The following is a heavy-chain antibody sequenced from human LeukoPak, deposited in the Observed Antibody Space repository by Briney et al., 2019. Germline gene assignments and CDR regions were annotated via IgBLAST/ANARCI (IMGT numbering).Heavy chain of an antibody. V-gene: IGHV1-18*01. CDR1: GYTFTSYG. CDR2: ISAYNGNT. CDR3: ARDASGEYYYDSSGYYRLPHYFDY. Sequence: ASVKVSCKASGYTFTSYGNSWVRLAPGQGLEWMGWISAYNGNTNYAQKLQGRVTMTTDTSTSTAYMELRSLRSDDTAVYYCARDASGEYYYDSSGYYRLPHYFDYWGQGTLVTVSS. D-gene: IGHD3-22*01. J-gene: IGHJ4*02.